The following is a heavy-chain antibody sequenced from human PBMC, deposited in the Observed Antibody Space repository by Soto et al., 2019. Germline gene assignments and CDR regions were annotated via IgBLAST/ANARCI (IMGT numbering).Heavy chain of an antibody. D-gene: IGHD4-4*01. V-gene: IGHV4-34*01. J-gene: IGHJ4*02. CDR1: GGSFSGYY. CDR3: APRRLQRKYFDY. CDR2: INHSGST. Sequence: QVQLQQWGAGLLKPSETLSLTCAVYGGSFSGYYWSWIRQPPGKGLEWIGEINHSGSTNYNPSLKSRVTISVDTSKNQFSLKLSSVTAADTAVYYCAPRRLQRKYFDYLGQGTLVTVSS.